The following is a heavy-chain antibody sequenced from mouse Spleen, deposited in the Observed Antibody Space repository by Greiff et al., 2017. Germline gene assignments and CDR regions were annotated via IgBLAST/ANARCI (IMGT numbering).Heavy chain of an antibody. CDR1: GFSLTSYG. CDR3: AKNGDLTGEYYYAMDY. D-gene: IGHD4-1*01. CDR2: IWRGGST. V-gene: IGHV2-5*01. Sequence: QVQLKESGPGLVQPSQSLSITCTVSGFSLTSYGVHWVRQSPGKGLEWLGVIWRGGSTDYNAAFMSRLSITKDNSKSQVFFKMNSLQADDTAIYYCAKNGDLTGEYYYAMDYWGQGTSVTVSS. J-gene: IGHJ4*01.